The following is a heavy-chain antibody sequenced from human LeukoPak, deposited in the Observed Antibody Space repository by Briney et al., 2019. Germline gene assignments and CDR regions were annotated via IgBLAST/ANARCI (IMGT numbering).Heavy chain of an antibody. CDR1: GFSLSTSGVG. Sequence: SGPTLVKPTQTLTLTCTFSGFSLSTSGVGVGWIRQPPGKALEWLALIYWDDDKRYSPSLKSRLTITKDTSKNQVVLTMTNMDPVDTATYYCAHTQKVPYSSGWYGFDYWGQGTLVTVSS. J-gene: IGHJ4*02. V-gene: IGHV2-5*02. CDR3: AHTQKVPYSSGWYGFDY. D-gene: IGHD6-19*01. CDR2: IYWDDDK.